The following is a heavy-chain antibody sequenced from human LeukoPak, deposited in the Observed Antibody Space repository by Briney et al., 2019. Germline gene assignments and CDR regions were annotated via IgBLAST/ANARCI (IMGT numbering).Heavy chain of an antibody. J-gene: IGHJ3*02. V-gene: IGHV4-34*01. CDR1: GGSFSGYY. Sequence: PSETLSLTCAVYGGSFSGYYWSWIRQPPGKGLEWIGEINHSGSTNYNPSLKSRVTISVDTSKNQFSLKLSSVTAADTAVYYCARTAFDIRGQGTMVTVSS. CDR2: INHSGST. CDR3: ARTAFDI.